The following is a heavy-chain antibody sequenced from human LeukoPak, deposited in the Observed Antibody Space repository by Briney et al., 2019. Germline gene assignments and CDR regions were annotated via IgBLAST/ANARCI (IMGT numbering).Heavy chain of an antibody. CDR3: TRDLVGATPDF. D-gene: IGHD1-26*01. J-gene: IGHJ4*02. CDR1: GFIFTTYW. V-gene: IGHV3-74*01. Sequence: PGGSLRLSCAASGFIFTTYWMHWVREAPGKGLVWVARINIDGSSTYYADSVKGRFTISRDNAKNTLYLQMNSLRAEDTAVYYCTRDLVGATPDFWGQGTLVTVSS. CDR2: INIDGSST.